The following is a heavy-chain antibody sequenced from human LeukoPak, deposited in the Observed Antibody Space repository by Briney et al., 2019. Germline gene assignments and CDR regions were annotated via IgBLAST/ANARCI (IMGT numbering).Heavy chain of an antibody. V-gene: IGHV1-69*05. CDR3: ARAGTENFSNNWFDP. D-gene: IGHD3-10*01. Sequence: SVKVSCKASGGTFSSYAISWVRQAPGQGLEWMGRIIPIFGTANYAQKFQGRVTITTGESTSTAYMELSSLRSEDTAVYYCARAGTENFSNNWFDPRGQGTLVTVSS. CDR2: IIPIFGTA. CDR1: GGTFSSYA. J-gene: IGHJ5*02.